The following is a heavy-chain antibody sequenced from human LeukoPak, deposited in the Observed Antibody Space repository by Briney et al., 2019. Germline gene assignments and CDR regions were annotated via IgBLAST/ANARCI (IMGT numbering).Heavy chain of an antibody. CDR2: MNPNSGNT. V-gene: IGHV1-8*01. Sequence: ASVKVSCKAFGYTFTSYDINWVRQATGQGLEWMGWMNPNSGNTGYAQKFQGRVTMTRNTSISTAYMELSSLRSEDTAVYYCAVYYYGSGPMDYWGQGTLVTVSS. CDR3: AVYYYGSGPMDY. J-gene: IGHJ4*02. CDR1: GYTFTSYD. D-gene: IGHD3-10*01.